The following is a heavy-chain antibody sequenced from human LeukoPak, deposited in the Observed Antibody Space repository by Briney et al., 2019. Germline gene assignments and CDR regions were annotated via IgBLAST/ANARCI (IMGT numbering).Heavy chain of an antibody. D-gene: IGHD3-10*01. CDR1: GGTFSSYA. Sequence: GASVKVSCKASGGTFSSYAISWVRQAPGQGLEWMGRIIPILGIANYAQKFQGRVTITADKSTSTAYMELSSLRSEDTAVYYCARDREYYGSGSPYDYWGQGTLVTVSS. J-gene: IGHJ4*02. CDR3: ARDREYYGSGSPYDY. V-gene: IGHV1-69*04. CDR2: IIPILGIA.